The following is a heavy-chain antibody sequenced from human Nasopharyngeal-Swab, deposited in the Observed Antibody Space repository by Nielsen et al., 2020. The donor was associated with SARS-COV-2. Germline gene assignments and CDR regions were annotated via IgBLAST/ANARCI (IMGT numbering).Heavy chain of an antibody. CDR3: AIVLGEQWLVNYYYYIDV. D-gene: IGHD6-19*01. J-gene: IGHJ6*03. Sequence: WIRQPPGKGLEWVGYIYYSGSTYYNPSLKGRVTISVDTSKNQFSLKLRSVAAADTSVYYCAIVLGEQWLVNYYYYIDVWGKGTTVTVSS. V-gene: IGHV4-30-4*01. CDR2: IYYSGST.